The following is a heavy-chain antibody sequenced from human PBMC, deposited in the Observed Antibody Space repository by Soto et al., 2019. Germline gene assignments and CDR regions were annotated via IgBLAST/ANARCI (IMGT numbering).Heavy chain of an antibody. Sequence: QITLKESGPKLVKPTQTLTLTCTFSGLSLSTTGVGVGWIRQPPGKALEWLGLIYWDDDKRYSPSLKSRLTITKDTSKNQVVLTMTNMDPVDTATYYCVQSRCGGDCLQSYSSHSYYGLDVWAQGTPVTVSS. CDR2: IYWDDDK. D-gene: IGHD2-21*02. V-gene: IGHV2-5*02. CDR1: GLSLSTTGVG. J-gene: IGHJ6*02. CDR3: VQSRCGGDCLQSYSSHSYYGLDV.